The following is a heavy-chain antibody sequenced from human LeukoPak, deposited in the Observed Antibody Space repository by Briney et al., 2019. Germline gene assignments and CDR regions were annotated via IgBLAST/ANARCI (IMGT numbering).Heavy chain of an antibody. V-gene: IGHV3-21*01. CDR1: GLTFSIYS. D-gene: IGHD2-21*01. CDR2: ISSSSSYR. J-gene: IGHJ5*02. CDR3: ARDDRRGHMRRFPP. Sequence: VGSLRLSCAASGLTFSIYSMDWVRQAPGGGLEGDSSISSSSSYRYYADSVKGRFTISRDNAKNSLYLQMNTLRAQHTAAYYCARDDRRGHMRRFPPWGKGPLVTVSP.